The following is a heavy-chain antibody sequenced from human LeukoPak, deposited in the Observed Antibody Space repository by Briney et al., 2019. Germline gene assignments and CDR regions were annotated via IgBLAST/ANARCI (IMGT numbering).Heavy chain of an antibody. D-gene: IGHD4-17*01. Sequence: GGSLRLSCEASGFTFSNYAMSWVRQAPGKGLEWVSSITVTGGTTSYADSVKGRFTISRDNSKSTLYLQMNSLRAGEPAKYSCGRDTNGDYIGAFEFWGHGTLVTVS. CDR1: GFTFSNYA. CDR3: GRDTNGDYIGAFEF. J-gene: IGHJ3*01. CDR2: ITVTGGTT. V-gene: IGHV3-23*01.